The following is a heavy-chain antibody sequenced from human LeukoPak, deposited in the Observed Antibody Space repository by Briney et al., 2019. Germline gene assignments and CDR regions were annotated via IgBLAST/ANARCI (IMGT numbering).Heavy chain of an antibody. D-gene: IGHD3-22*01. J-gene: IGHJ4*02. V-gene: IGHV3-21*01. CDR2: ISSSSSYI. CDR1: GFTFSSYS. CDR3: ARAHYYDSSGYDY. Sequence: GGSLRLSCAASGFTFSSYSMNWVRQAPGKGLEWVSSISSSSSYIYYADSVKGRFTIYRDNAKNSLYLQMNSLRAEDTAVYHCARAHYYDSSGYDYWGQGTLVTVSS.